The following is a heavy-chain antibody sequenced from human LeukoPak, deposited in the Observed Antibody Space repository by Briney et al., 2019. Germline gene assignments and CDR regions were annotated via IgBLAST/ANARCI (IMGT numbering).Heavy chain of an antibody. CDR3: ARQWTTSSWFDP. J-gene: IGHJ5*02. CDR1: GFTFDDYG. D-gene: IGHD3/OR15-3a*01. Sequence: RPGGSLRLSCAASGFTFDDYGMSWVRQAPGKGLEWVSGISWDGGTTGFADSVKGRFIISRDNARNSLYLQMNSLRAEDTALYYCARQWTTSSWFDPWGQGTLVTVSS. V-gene: IGHV3-20*04. CDR2: ISWDGGTT.